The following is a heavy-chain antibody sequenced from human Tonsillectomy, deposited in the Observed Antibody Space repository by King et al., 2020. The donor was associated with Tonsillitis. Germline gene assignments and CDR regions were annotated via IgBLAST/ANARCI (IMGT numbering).Heavy chain of an antibody. J-gene: IGHJ4*02. CDR3: ARGVNDYVWGSYRYDY. CDR2: IYHSGST. V-gene: IGHV4-59*01. CDR1: GGSISSYY. D-gene: IGHD3-16*02. Sequence: QLQESGPGLVKPSETLSLTCTVSGGSISSYYWSWIRQPPGKGLEWVGYIYHSGSTSYTPSHKSRVTISVDTSNNRFSLKLSSVSAADTAVYYCARGVNDYVWGSYRYDYWGQGTLVTVSS.